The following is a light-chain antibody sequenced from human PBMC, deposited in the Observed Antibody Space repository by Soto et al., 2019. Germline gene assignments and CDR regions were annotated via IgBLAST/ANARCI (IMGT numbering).Light chain of an antibody. CDR1: SSNIGKNY. V-gene: IGLV1-51*02. Sequence: QSVLTQPPSVSAAPGHKVTFSCSGSSSNIGKNYVSWYQQVPGTAPKLLIYEDNKRRSGIPDRFSGSKSGTSATLGITGLQTGDEADYYCGTWDSSLSVFVFGTGTKLTVL. CDR2: EDN. J-gene: IGLJ1*01. CDR3: GTWDSSLSVFV.